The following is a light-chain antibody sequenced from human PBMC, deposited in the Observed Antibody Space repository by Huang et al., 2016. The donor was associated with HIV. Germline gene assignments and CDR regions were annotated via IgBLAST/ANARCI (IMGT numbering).Light chain of an antibody. CDR2: SST. CDR1: QRISSH. V-gene: IGKV1-39*01. CDR3: QQTYSAPVT. Sequence: DIQVTQSPSSLSASVGDRVTITCRTSQRISSHLSWYQQKIGKGPKLLIYSSTVLQSGDPSSFTGSGSGTDFTLTINSLQPEDFATYYCQQTYSAPVTFGGGTRVEIK. J-gene: IGKJ4*01.